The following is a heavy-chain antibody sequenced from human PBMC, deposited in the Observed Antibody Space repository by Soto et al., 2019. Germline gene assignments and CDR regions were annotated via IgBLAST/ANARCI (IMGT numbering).Heavy chain of an antibody. CDR2: IYWDDDK. D-gene: IGHD4-17*01. CDR1: GFSLSTSGVG. J-gene: IGHJ4*02. CDR3: AHRRTAYGGPALYYFDY. Sequence: QITLKESGPTLVKPTQTLTLTCTFSGFSLSTSGVGVGWIRQPPGKALEWLALIYWDDDKRYSPSLKSRLTITKDTSKNQVVLTMTNMDPVDTATYYCAHRRTAYGGPALYYFDYWGQGTLVTVSS. V-gene: IGHV2-5*02.